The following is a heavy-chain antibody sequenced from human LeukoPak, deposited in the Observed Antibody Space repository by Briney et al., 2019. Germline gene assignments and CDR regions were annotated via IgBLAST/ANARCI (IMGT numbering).Heavy chain of an antibody. CDR3: ARDLSYVTSSLQVDWFDP. CDR1: GGFISSYY. J-gene: IGHJ5*02. D-gene: IGHD2-8*02. CDR2: IYTSGST. Sequence: PSETLSLTCTLCGGFISSYYWSWIRQPAGKGLEWIGRIYTSGSTNYNPSLKSRVTISVDKSKNQFSLKLSSVAAADTAVYYCARDLSYVTSSLQVDWFDPWGQGTLVTVSS. V-gene: IGHV4-4*07.